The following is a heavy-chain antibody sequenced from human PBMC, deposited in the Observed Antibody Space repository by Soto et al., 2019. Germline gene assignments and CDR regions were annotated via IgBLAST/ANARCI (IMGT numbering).Heavy chain of an antibody. D-gene: IGHD3-9*01. Sequence: SDTLSLTCTVSGCAISRGCYYWSWIRQHPGKGLDWIGYIYYSGSTYYNPSLESRVTISVDTSKNQFSLKLSSVTAADTAVYYCARDHLGXLXYXXXLPRGEXXXFDIWGQGTMVTVSS. V-gene: IGHV4-31*03. CDR1: GCAISRGCYY. CDR3: ARDHLGXLXYXXXLPRGEXXXFDI. CDR2: IYYSGST. J-gene: IGHJ3*02.